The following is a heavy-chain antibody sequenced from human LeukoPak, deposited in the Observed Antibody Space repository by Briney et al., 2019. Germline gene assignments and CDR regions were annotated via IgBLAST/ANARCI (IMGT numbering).Heavy chain of an antibody. CDR2: IYYSGST. CDR1: GGSISSGGYY. V-gene: IGHV4-31*03. J-gene: IGHJ4*02. D-gene: IGHD3-16*01. Sequence: SQTLSLICTVSGGSISSGGYYWSWIREHPGKGLEWIGYIYYSGSTYYNPSLKSRVTISVDTSKNQFSLKLSSVTAADTAVYYCARDGGTWAFDYWGQGTLVTVSS. CDR3: ARDGGTWAFDY.